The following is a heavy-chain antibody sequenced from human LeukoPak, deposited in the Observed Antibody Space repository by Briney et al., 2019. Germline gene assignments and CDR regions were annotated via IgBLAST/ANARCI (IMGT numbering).Heavy chain of an antibody. CDR3: ARGTTYDSGTDYYFNY. CDR2: IYYSGST. J-gene: IGHJ4*02. Sequence: SETLSLTCTVSGGSISSYYWSWIRQPPGKGLEWIGYIYYSGSTNYNPSLKSRVTISSDTSKSQFSLKLSSVTAADTAVYYCARGTTYDSGTDYYFNYWGQGTLVTVSS. V-gene: IGHV4-59*08. CDR1: GGSISSYY. D-gene: IGHD3-22*01.